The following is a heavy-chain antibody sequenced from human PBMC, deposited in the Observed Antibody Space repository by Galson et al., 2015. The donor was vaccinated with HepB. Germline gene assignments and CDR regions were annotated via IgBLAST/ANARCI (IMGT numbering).Heavy chain of an antibody. CDR3: VGDSGQYLFGY. J-gene: IGHJ4*02. D-gene: IGHD2/OR15-2a*01. Sequence: SLRLSCAVSGFSLSAYSMSWVRQAPGKGLEWVSIIYSGTSTYYADSVRGRFTISRHNFKNTLYLQMKSLRAEDTAVYYCVGDSGQYLFGYWGQGTLVTVSS. CDR2: IYSGTST. CDR1: GFSLSAYS. V-gene: IGHV3-66*01.